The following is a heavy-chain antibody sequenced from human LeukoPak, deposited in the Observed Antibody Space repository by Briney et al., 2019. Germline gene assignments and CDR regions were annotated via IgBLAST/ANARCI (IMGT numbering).Heavy chain of an antibody. V-gene: IGHV1-69*06. Sequence: SVKVSCKASGGTFSSYAISWVRQAPGQGLEWMGGIIPIFGTANYAQKFQGRVTITADKSTSTAYMELSSLRSEDTAVYYCARGDYYGSSGYYTIFDYWGQGTLVTVSS. CDR1: GGTFSSYA. CDR2: IIPIFGTA. CDR3: ARGDYYGSSGYYTIFDY. D-gene: IGHD3-22*01. J-gene: IGHJ4*02.